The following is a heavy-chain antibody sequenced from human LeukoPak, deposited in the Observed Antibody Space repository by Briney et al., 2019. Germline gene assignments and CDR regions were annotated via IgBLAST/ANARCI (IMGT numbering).Heavy chain of an antibody. J-gene: IGHJ4*02. V-gene: IGHV3-64D*06. D-gene: IGHD3-10*01. Sequence: GGSLRLSCSASGFTFSSYAMHWVRQAPGKGLEYVSAISSNGGSTYYADSVKGRLTISRDNSKNTLYLQMSSLRAEDTAVYHCVKDRAVRFGELPFDYWGQGTLVTVSS. CDR2: ISSNGGST. CDR3: VKDRAVRFGELPFDY. CDR1: GFTFSSYA.